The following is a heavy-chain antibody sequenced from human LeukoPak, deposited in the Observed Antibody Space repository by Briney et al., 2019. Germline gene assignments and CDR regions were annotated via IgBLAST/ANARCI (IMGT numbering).Heavy chain of an antibody. CDR3: ARGRPSDWYRKWFDP. CDR1: DEAFGGYY. J-gene: IGHJ5*02. Sequence: PSETLSLTCAVYDEAFGGYYCSWIRQAPGKRLEWIAEINHSGSTNSNPSLKRRVTISVDTSKQQFSLNLNSVSAADTAVYYCARGRPSDWYRKWFDPWGQGTLVTVSS. V-gene: IGHV4-34*01. D-gene: IGHD6-19*01. CDR2: INHSGST.